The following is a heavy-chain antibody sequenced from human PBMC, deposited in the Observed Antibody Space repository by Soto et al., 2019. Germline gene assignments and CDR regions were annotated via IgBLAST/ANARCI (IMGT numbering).Heavy chain of an antibody. CDR1: GYTFTGYY. D-gene: IGHD6-13*01. CDR2: INPNSGGT. Sequence: ASVKVSCKASGYTFTGYYMHWVRQAPGQGLEWMGWINPNSGGTNYAQKFQGWVTMTRDTPISTAYMELSRLRSDDTAVYYCARDGTYSSSWYGNWFDPWGQGTLVTVSS. J-gene: IGHJ5*02. V-gene: IGHV1-2*04. CDR3: ARDGTYSSSWYGNWFDP.